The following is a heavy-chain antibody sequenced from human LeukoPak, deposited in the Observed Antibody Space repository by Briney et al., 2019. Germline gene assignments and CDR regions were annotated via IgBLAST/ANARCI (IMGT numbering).Heavy chain of an antibody. J-gene: IGHJ4*02. D-gene: IGHD3-22*01. Sequence: GGSLRLSCAASGFTFSTYAVNWVRQAPGKGLEWVSTISGSGDSTYCADSVKGRFTISRDNSKNTLYLRMNSLRAEDTAVYYCAKDPQPLYYYDSSGTRDYWGQGTLVTVSS. CDR2: ISGSGDST. CDR1: GFTFSTYA. V-gene: IGHV3-23*01. CDR3: AKDPQPLYYYDSSGTRDY.